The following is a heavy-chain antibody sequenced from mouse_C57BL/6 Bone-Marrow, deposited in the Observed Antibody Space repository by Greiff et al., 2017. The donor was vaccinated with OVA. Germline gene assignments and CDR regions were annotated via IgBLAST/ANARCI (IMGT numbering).Heavy chain of an antibody. V-gene: IGHV1-19*01. J-gene: IGHJ2*01. D-gene: IGHD2-3*01. CDR2: INPYNGGT. CDR1: GYTFTDYY. CDR3: ARRYEFYYFDY. Sequence: VQLKQSGPVLVKPGASVKMSCKASGYTFTDYYMNWVKQGHGKSLEWIGVINPYNGGTSYNQKFKGKATLTVDKSSSTAYMELNSLTSEDSAVYYCARRYEFYYFDYWGQGTTLTVSS.